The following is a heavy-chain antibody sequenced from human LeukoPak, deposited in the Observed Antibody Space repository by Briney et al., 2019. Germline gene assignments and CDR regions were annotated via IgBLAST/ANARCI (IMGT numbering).Heavy chain of an antibody. Sequence: PGGSLRLSCAASGFTFSSYAMSWVRQAPGKGLEWVSAISGSGGSTYYADSVKGRFTISRDNSKNTLYLQMNSLRAEDTAVYYCARVKIQINNYYYGMDVWGQGTTVTVSS. D-gene: IGHD5-18*01. CDR3: ARVKIQINNYYYGMDV. J-gene: IGHJ6*02. CDR1: GFTFSSYA. CDR2: ISGSGGST. V-gene: IGHV3-23*01.